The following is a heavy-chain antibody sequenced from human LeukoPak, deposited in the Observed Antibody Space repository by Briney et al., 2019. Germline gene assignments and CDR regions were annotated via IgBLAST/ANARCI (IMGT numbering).Heavy chain of an antibody. J-gene: IGHJ5*02. CDR3: ARRREDSNPTGDWFDP. V-gene: IGHV5-51*01. D-gene: IGHD4-11*01. CDR1: GYSFTSYW. Sequence: GESLKISCKGSGYSFTSYWIGWVRQMPGKGLEWMGIIYPGDSDTRYSPSFQGQVTISADKSISTAYLRWSSLKASDTAMYYCARRREDSNPTGDWFDPWGQGTLVTVSS. CDR2: IYPGDSDT.